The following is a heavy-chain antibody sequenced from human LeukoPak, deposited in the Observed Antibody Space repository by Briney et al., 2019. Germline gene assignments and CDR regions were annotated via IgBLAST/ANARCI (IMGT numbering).Heavy chain of an antibody. V-gene: IGHV3-7*03. CDR1: GFALSSHW. Sequence: GGSLRLSCAASGFALSSHWMTWVRQVPGRGPEWVANVNRDGSETYYLDSVKGRLTISKDNAKNSLYLQMNSLRAEDAALYHCARNNGMDVWGQGTTVIVSS. CDR3: ARNNGMDV. CDR2: VNRDGSET. J-gene: IGHJ6*02.